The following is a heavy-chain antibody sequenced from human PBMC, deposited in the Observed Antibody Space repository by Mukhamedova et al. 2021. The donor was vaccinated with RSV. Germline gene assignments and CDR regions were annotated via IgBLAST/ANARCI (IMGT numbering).Heavy chain of an antibody. V-gene: IGHV5-10-1*01. J-gene: IGHJ4*02. CDR2: IDPSDSYT. CDR3: VTIGVADHDHFDY. D-gene: IGHD6-19*01. Sequence: IDPSDSYTSYSPPFGGHITISADKSISTVYLQWSSLEASDTATYYCVTIGVADHDHFDYWGQGSLVTVSS.